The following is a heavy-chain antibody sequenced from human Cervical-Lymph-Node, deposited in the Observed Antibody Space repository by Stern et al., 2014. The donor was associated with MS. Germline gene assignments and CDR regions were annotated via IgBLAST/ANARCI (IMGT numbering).Heavy chain of an antibody. V-gene: IGHV4-4*02. CDR3: ARDQGFQLMNS. CDR1: GDSISNDNW. D-gene: IGHD2-2*01. J-gene: IGHJ4*02. Sequence: QLQLQESGPGLVRPSGTLSLTCAVSGDSISNDNWWSWVRQPPGKGLEWMGGVDHTGGASYDPSLKSRVTISVDKSKNQFSLRLTSMTAADTAVYYCARDQGFQLMNSWGQGTLVIVSS. CDR2: VDHTGGA.